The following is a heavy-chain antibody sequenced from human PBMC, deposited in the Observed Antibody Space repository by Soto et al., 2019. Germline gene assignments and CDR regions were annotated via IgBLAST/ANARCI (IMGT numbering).Heavy chain of an antibody. CDR1: GFTVSGHS. CDR3: ARLGEIVATIGALES. Sequence: GGSLRLSCAASGFTVSGHSMTWVRQSPGQGLEWVSIIYGSGRTYYTDSLKGRFTISRDTSKNTLYLQMNSLRAEDTAIYYCARLGEIVATIGALESWGQGTLVTVSS. CDR2: IYGSGRT. J-gene: IGHJ4*02. D-gene: IGHD5-12*01. V-gene: IGHV3-53*01.